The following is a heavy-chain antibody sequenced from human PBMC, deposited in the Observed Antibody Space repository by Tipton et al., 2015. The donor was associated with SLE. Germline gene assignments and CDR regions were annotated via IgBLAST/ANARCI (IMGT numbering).Heavy chain of an antibody. J-gene: IGHJ4*02. Sequence: GSLRLSCAASGFTFSSYAMSWVRQAPGKGLEWVSVIYSGGSTYYAGSVKGRFTISRDNSKNTVYVQMNSLRAEDTAVYYCASIVGATEYFDYWGQGTLVTVSS. CDR2: IYSGGST. V-gene: IGHV3-23*03. CDR3: ASIVGATEYFDY. CDR1: GFTFSSYA. D-gene: IGHD1-26*01.